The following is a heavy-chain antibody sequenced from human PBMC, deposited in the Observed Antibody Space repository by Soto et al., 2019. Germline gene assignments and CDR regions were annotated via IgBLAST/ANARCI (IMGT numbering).Heavy chain of an antibody. D-gene: IGHD6-19*01. V-gene: IGHV4-59*01. CDR1: GGSISSYY. Sequence: PSETLSLTCTVSGGSISSYYWSWIRQPPGKGLEWIGYIYYSGSTNYNPSLKSRVTISVDTSKNQFSLKLSSVTAADTAVYYCARDRLGSSGWNYFDYWGQGTLVTVSS. J-gene: IGHJ4*02. CDR2: IYYSGST. CDR3: ARDRLGSSGWNYFDY.